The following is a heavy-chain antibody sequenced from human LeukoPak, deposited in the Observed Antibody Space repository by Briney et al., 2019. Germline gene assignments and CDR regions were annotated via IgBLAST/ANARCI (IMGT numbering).Heavy chain of an antibody. D-gene: IGHD3-10*01. CDR3: ARDRGYALDM. Sequence: GGSLRLSCAASGFSFSKNWMHWVRQAPGKGPVWISRINSGDSNTFYADSVKGRFTISRDNGKNTVYLDMNSLRVEDTALYYCARDRGYALDMWGQGTMVTVSS. V-gene: IGHV3-74*01. CDR2: INSGDSNT. J-gene: IGHJ3*02. CDR1: GFSFSKNW.